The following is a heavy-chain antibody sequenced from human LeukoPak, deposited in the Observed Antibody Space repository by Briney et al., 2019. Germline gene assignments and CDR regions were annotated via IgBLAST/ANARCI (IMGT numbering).Heavy chain of an antibody. D-gene: IGHD3-10*01. J-gene: IGHJ5*02. CDR3: ARGRRQWFGSSSGWFDP. V-gene: IGHV4-34*01. Sequence: ASETLSPTCAVYGGSFSGYYWSWIRQPPGKGLEWIGEINHSGSTNYNPSLKSRVTISVDTSKNQFSLKLSSVTAADTAVYYCARGRRQWFGSSSGWFDPWGQGTLVTVSS. CDR2: INHSGST. CDR1: GGSFSGYY.